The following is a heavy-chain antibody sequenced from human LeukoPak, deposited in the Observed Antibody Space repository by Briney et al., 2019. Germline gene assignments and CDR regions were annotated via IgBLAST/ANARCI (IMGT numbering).Heavy chain of an antibody. CDR3: TAHVWGGYCLDY. D-gene: IGHD3-16*01. J-gene: IGHJ4*02. CDR2: INAGDGDT. V-gene: IGHV1-3*01. Sequence: ASVKVSCKASGYIFTTYAMHWVRQAPRQRLEWMGWINAGDGDTRYSQKFQGRVTFTRDTSATTAHMELSSLTSEDTAVYYCTAHVWGGYCLDYWAQGTLVTVSS. CDR1: GYIFTTYA.